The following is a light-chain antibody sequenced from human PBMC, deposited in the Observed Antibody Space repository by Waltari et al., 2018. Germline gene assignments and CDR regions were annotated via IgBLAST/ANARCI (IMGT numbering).Light chain of an antibody. Sequence: WYQDHPGKTPELLMYAGSKRPSAVSHRFSGSTSGDMAPLTITGLQSENEAKYFCTTLAGSSKGVFGGGTKVTVL. CDR2: AGS. CDR3: TTLAGSSKGV. V-gene: IGLV2-23*01. J-gene: IGLJ3*02.